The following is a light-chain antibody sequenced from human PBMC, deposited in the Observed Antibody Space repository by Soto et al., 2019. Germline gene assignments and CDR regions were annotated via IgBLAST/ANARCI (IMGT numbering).Light chain of an antibody. J-gene: IGKJ2*01. CDR1: QSVVSSY. CDR3: QQYGSSLPYT. Sequence: IVLTQSPGTLSLSPGERATLSCRASQSVVSSYLAWYQHKPGQAPRLLISDASRRATGIPDRFSGSGSGTDFTLTISRLEPEDFAVYYCQQYGSSLPYTFGQGTKLEIK. CDR2: DAS. V-gene: IGKV3-20*01.